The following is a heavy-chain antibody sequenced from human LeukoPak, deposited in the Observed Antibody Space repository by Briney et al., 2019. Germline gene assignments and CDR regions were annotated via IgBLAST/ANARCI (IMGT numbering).Heavy chain of an antibody. D-gene: IGHD2-2*01. CDR2: LYYSGST. CDR3: ARVCSSTSCYADY. V-gene: IGHV4-39*07. J-gene: IGHJ4*02. Sequence: PSETLSLTCTVSGGSISSSDSFWGWIRQPPGKGLEWIGSLYYSGSTYYNPSLKSRVTKSVDTSKNQFSLKLSSVTAADTAVYYCARVCSSTSCYADYWGQGTLVTVSS. CDR1: GGSISSSDSF.